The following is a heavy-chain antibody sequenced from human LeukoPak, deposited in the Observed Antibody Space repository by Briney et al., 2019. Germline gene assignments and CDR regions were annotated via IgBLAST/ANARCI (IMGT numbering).Heavy chain of an antibody. J-gene: IGHJ4*02. V-gene: IGHV3-74*01. Sequence: GGTLRLSCAASGFTISIYWMDWVGDPQGKGLVGVCRINSDGISTSYADSVKDRFTISRDNAKNPLYLQMNSLRVEDTALYYCARDAPGNTALDYWGQGSLVTVSS. CDR2: INSDGIST. CDR1: GFTISIYW. CDR3: ARDAPGNTALDY. D-gene: IGHD5-18*01.